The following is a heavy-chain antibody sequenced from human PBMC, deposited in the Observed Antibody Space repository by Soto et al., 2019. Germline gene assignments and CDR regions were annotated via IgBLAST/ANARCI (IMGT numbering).Heavy chain of an antibody. CDR3: AITSVADASFDY. Sequence: QVQLVESGGGVVHPGRSLSLSCAGSGFMFSNNGMHWVRRAPGKGLEWVAFISYDGSETFYADSVKGRFTISRDNSKRTLFLHMSSLKNDDTAVYYCAITSVADASFDYWGQGTLVTVSS. D-gene: IGHD4-4*01. J-gene: IGHJ4*02. V-gene: IGHV3-30*03. CDR1: GFMFSNNG. CDR2: ISYDGSET.